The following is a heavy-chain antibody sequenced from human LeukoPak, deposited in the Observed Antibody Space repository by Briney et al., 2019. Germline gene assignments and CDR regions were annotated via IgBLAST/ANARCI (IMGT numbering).Heavy chain of an antibody. V-gene: IGHV6-1*01. CDR2: TYYRTDWYS. J-gene: IGHJ4*02. CDR3: AREGSYFDY. Sequence: SQTLSLTCAISGDRVSSNSAAWNWIRQSPSRGLEWLGRTYYRTDWYSDYAVSVKSRVSITPDTAKNQFSLQLNSVTPEDTAIYYCAREGSYFDYWGQGTLVTVSS. CDR1: GDRVSSNSAA.